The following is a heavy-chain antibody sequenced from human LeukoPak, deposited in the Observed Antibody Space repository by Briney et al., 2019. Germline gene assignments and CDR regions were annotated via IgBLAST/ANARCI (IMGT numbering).Heavy chain of an antibody. CDR1: GLTFSSYS. V-gene: IGHV3-21*06. CDR2: ISSSSSYI. D-gene: IGHD3-3*01. Sequence: PGGSLRLSCAASGLTFSSYSMNWVRQAPGKGLEWVSSISSSSSYIYYADSVKGRFTMSRDNAKNSLYLQMNSLRAEDTAVYYCARVTSPYVFDIWGQGTMVTVSS. CDR3: ARVTSPYVFDI. J-gene: IGHJ3*02.